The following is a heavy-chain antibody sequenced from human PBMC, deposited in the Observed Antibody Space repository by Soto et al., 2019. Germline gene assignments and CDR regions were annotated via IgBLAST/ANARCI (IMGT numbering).Heavy chain of an antibody. CDR3: ARDRFGYGDYYYFGMDV. CDR1: GYTFTSYG. Sequence: ASVKVSCKASGYTFTSYGISWVRQAPGQGLEWMGWISAYNGNTNYAQKLQGRVTMTTDTSTSTAYMELRSLRSDDTAVYYCARDRFGYGDYYYFGMDVWGQGTTVTVS. CDR2: ISAYNGNT. D-gene: IGHD4-17*01. J-gene: IGHJ6*02. V-gene: IGHV1-18*01.